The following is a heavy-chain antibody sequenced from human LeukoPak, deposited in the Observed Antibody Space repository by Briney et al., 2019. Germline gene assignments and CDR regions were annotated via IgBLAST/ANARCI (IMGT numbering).Heavy chain of an antibody. V-gene: IGHV3-23*01. D-gene: IGHD4-17*01. CDR1: GFTFSSYA. CDR2: ISGSGGGT. J-gene: IGHJ6*03. CDR3: AKLNGDYVYYYYYYMDV. Sequence: PGGSLRLSCAASGFTFSSYAISWVRQAPGKGLEWVSAISGSGGGTYYADSVKGRFTISRDNSKNTLYLQMNSLRAEDTAVYYCAKLNGDYVYYYYYYMDVWGKGTTVTVSS.